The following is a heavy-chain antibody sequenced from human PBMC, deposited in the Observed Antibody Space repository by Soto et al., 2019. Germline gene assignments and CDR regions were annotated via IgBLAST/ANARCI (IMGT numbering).Heavy chain of an antibody. Sequence: ASVKVSCKAPRDTFTSYYINWVRQAPGQGLEWMGVINPHGGSTSYAQKFQGRVTMTRDTSTSTVYMELSSLRSEDTAVYYCATPKTVNGGFDYWGQGALVTVSS. J-gene: IGHJ4*02. CDR3: ATPKTVNGGFDY. V-gene: IGHV1-46*01. D-gene: IGHD2-8*01. CDR1: RDTFTSYY. CDR2: INPHGGST.